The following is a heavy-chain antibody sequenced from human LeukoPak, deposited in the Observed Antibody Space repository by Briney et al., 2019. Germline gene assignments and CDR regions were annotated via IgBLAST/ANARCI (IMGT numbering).Heavy chain of an antibody. V-gene: IGHV1-2*02. Sequence: ASVKVSCKASGYTLTGYYIHWVRQAPGQGLEWMGWINPNSGGTNYAQKFQGRVTMTRDTSISTAYMELSRLRSDDTAVYYCARPRTDSSGYYADFDYWGQGTLVTVSS. CDR1: GYTLTGYY. J-gene: IGHJ4*02. D-gene: IGHD3-22*01. CDR2: INPNSGGT. CDR3: ARPRTDSSGYYADFDY.